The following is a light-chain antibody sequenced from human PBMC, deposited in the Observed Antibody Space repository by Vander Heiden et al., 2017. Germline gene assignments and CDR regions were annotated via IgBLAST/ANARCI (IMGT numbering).Light chain of an antibody. CDR3: ENSET. Sequence: DIQMTQSPSSLSASVGDRVTITCRASQGISNYLAWYQQKPGKVPKLLIYAASTLQSGVPYRFSGSGSGTDFTLTISSLQPEDVATYDGENSETFGHGTKVEIK. CDR2: AAS. J-gene: IGKJ1*01. CDR1: QGISNY. V-gene: IGKV1-27*01.